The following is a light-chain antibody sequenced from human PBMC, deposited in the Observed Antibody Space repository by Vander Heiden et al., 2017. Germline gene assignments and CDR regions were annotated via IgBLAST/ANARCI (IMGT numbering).Light chain of an antibody. CDR1: QDIRHS. Sequence: IQMTQPPSSLSAFVGDRVSVTGQATQDIRHSLNWYHQRPGKAPNLLIFDAASLESGVPSRFSGTGSATDFSLIISDLQPEDVGTYFCQQFDTLPLTFGGGTKVEI. V-gene: IGKV1-33*01. CDR2: DAA. J-gene: IGKJ4*01. CDR3: QQFDTLPLT.